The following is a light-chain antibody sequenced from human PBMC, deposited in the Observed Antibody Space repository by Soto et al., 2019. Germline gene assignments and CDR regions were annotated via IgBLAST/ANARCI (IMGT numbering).Light chain of an antibody. Sequence: QSVLTQPPSASGTPGQRVTISCSGSSSNIGSNTVNWYQQLPGTATKLLIYSNNQRPSGVPDRFSGSKSGTSASLAISGLQSEDEADYYCAAWDDCLNGYVFGTGTKLTVL. CDR1: SSNIGSNT. CDR2: SNN. CDR3: AAWDDCLNGYV. V-gene: IGLV1-44*01. J-gene: IGLJ1*01.